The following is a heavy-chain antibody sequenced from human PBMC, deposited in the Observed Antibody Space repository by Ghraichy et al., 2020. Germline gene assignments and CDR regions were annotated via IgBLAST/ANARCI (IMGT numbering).Heavy chain of an antibody. CDR1: GFSFSDYN. CDR3: ARASTVVRFYYYDGMDV. D-gene: IGHD4-23*01. CDR2: ITWSSRSI. V-gene: IGHV3-48*02. J-gene: IGHJ6*02. Sequence: GGSLRLSCIASGFSFSDYNMNWVRQSPGKGLEWVAYITWSSRSISYADSVKGRFTISRDNAQNSLYLQMKNLRDEDTALNYCARASTVVRFYYYDGMDVWGQGTTVTGSS.